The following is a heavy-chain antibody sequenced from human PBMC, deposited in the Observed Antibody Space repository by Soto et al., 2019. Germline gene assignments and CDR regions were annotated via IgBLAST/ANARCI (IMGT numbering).Heavy chain of an antibody. V-gene: IGHV1-18*01. D-gene: IGHD6-19*01. CDR1: GGTFSSYT. CDR3: ARVGSSDLMGAFDI. Sequence: ASVKVSCKASGGTFSSYTISWVRQAPGQGLEWMGWISAYNGNTNYAQKLQGRVTMTTDTSTSTAYMELRSLRSDDTAVYYCARVGSSDLMGAFDIWGQGTMVTVSS. CDR2: ISAYNGNT. J-gene: IGHJ3*02.